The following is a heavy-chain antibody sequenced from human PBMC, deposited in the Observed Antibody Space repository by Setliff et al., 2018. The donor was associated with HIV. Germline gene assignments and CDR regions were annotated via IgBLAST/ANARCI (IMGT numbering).Heavy chain of an antibody. CDR2: IYYSGST. CDR3: ASLNYYDSSGYYPH. V-gene: IGHV4-30-4*08. Sequence: SETLSLTCTVSGGSISSGAYYWSWIRQPPGKGLEWIGYIYYSGSTYYNPSHKRRVTISVDTSKNQFSLKLSSVTAADTAVYYCASLNYYDSSGYYPHWGQGTLVTVSS. D-gene: IGHD3-22*01. J-gene: IGHJ4*02. CDR1: GGSISSGAYY.